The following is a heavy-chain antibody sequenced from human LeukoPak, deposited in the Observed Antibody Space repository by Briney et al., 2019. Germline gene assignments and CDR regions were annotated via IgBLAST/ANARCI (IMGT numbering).Heavy chain of an antibody. Sequence: SGGSLRLSCAASGFTFDDYAMHWVRQAPGKGLEWVSGISWNSGSIGYADSVKGRFTISRDNAKNSLYLQMNSLRAEDTALYYCVKWSRGFDYWGQGTLVTVSS. CDR2: ISWNSGSI. V-gene: IGHV3-9*01. CDR1: GFTFDDYA. D-gene: IGHD1-26*01. CDR3: VKWSRGFDY. J-gene: IGHJ4*02.